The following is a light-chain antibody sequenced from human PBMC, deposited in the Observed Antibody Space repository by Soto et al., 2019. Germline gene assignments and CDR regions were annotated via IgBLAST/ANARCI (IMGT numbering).Light chain of an antibody. V-gene: IGKV1-9*01. CDR3: QQLNSYPIT. CDR2: AAS. J-gene: IGKJ5*01. Sequence: DIQMTQSPSSLSASVGDRVTITCGASQSISSYLAWYQQKPGKAHKXLIYAASTLQSGVPSRFSGSGSGTELTITISSLQPEDFETYYCQQLNSYPITFGQGTRLEIK. CDR1: QSISSY.